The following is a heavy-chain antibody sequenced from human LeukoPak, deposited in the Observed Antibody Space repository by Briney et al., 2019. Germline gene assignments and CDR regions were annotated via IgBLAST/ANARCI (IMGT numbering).Heavy chain of an antibody. CDR2: MYYSGNS. J-gene: IGHJ3*02. V-gene: IGHV4-59*11. Sequence: PSETLSLTCTVSGASIRSHYWSWIRQPPGKGLEWIGYMYYSGNSNYNPALKSRVTISVDRSKNQFSLKLSSVTAADTAVYYCARSTVTRTHAFDIWGQGTMVTVSS. CDR3: ARSTVTRTHAFDI. D-gene: IGHD4-17*01. CDR1: GASIRSHY.